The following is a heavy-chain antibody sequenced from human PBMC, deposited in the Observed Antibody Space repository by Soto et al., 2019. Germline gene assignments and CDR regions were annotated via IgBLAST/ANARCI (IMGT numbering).Heavy chain of an antibody. CDR1: GYTFTSYG. CDR3: ARDRLQQLIRPRAFDI. Sequence: GASVKVSCKASGYTFTSYGISWVRQAPGQGLEWMGWISAYNGNTNYAQKLQGRVTMTTDTSTSTAYMELRSLRSDDTAVYYCARDRLQQLIRPRAFDIWGQGTMVTVSS. CDR2: ISAYNGNT. V-gene: IGHV1-18*01. D-gene: IGHD6-13*01. J-gene: IGHJ3*02.